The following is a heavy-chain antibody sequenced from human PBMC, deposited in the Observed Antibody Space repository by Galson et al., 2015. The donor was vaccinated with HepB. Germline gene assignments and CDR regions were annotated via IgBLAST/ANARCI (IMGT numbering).Heavy chain of an antibody. CDR2: ISSSSSYI. CDR1: GFTFSSYS. V-gene: IGHV3-21*01. J-gene: IGHJ4*02. Sequence: SLRLSCAASGFTFSSYSMNWVRQAPGKGLECVSSISSSSSYIYYADSVKGRFTISRDNAKNSLYLHMNSLRAEVTAVYYCGVDIVATTGVSYNYWGQGTLVTVSS. CDR3: GVDIVATTGVSYNY. D-gene: IGHD5-12*01.